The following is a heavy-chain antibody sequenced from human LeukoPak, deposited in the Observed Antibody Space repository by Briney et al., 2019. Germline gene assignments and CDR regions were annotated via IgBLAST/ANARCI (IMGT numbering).Heavy chain of an antibody. CDR2: IYHSGST. D-gene: IGHD1-14*01. CDR1: GGSISSGGYS. J-gene: IGHJ2*01. V-gene: IGHV4-30-2*01. CDR3: ARIETPGGEPSWHFDL. Sequence: SETLSLTCAVSGGSISSGGYSWSWIRQPPGKGLEWIGYIYHSGSTYYNPSLKSRVTISVDRSKNQFSLKLSSVTAADTAVYYCARIETPGGEPSWHFDLWGRGTLVTVSS.